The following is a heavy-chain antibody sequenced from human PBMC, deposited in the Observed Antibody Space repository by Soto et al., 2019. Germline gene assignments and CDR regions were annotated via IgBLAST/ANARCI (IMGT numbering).Heavy chain of an antibody. CDR3: AKGGSGSYYSSAGMDV. CDR2: ISGSGGST. J-gene: IGHJ6*02. CDR1: GFTFSSYA. D-gene: IGHD3-10*01. V-gene: IGHV3-23*01. Sequence: GGSLRLSCAASGFTFSSYAMSWVRQAPGKGLEWVSAISGSGGSTYYADSVKGRFTISRDNSKNTLYLQMNSLRAEDTAVYYCAKGGSGSYYSSAGMDVWGQGTTVTVSS.